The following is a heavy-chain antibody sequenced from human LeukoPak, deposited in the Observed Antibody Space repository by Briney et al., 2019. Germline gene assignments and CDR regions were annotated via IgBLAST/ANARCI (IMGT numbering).Heavy chain of an antibody. CDR3: ARARAAASWFDP. CDR2: INHSGST. J-gene: IGHJ5*02. Sequence: PSETLSLTCAVYGGSFSGYYWSWIRQPPGKGLEWIGEINHSGSTNYNPSLKSRVTMSVDTSKNQFSLKLSSVTAADTAVYYCARARAAASWFDPWGQGTLVTVSS. D-gene: IGHD6-13*01. V-gene: IGHV4-34*01. CDR1: GGSFSGYY.